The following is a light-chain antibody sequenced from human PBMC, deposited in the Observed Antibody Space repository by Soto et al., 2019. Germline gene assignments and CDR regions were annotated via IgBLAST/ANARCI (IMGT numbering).Light chain of an antibody. Sequence: DIVLTQSPGTLSLSPGERATLSCRASQSLRSTSLAWYQQKPGQTPRLLMYGASNRATGIPDKFSGGGSGTDFTLTISRLEPEDFAVYYCQHSNNWPLTFGGGTKVDIK. CDR2: GAS. V-gene: IGKV3-20*01. CDR3: QHSNNWPLT. CDR1: QSLRSTS. J-gene: IGKJ4*01.